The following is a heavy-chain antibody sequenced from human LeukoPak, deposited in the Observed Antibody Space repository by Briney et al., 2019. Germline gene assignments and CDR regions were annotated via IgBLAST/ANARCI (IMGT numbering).Heavy chain of an antibody. CDR3: ARPEYCSGGSCYTWFDP. D-gene: IGHD2-15*01. Sequence: GESLKISCKGSGYSINNYWIGWVRQMPGKGLEWMGIIYPGDSDIRYSPSFQGQVTISADKSISTAYLQWSSLKASDTAMYYCARPEYCSGGSCYTWFDPWGQGTLVTVSS. J-gene: IGHJ5*02. CDR2: IYPGDSDI. V-gene: IGHV5-51*01. CDR1: GYSINNYW.